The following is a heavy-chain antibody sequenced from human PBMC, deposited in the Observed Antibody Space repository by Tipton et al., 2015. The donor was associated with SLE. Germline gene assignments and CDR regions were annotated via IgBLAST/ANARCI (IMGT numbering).Heavy chain of an antibody. CDR3: ARRGQLGNRDH. D-gene: IGHD5-18*01. V-gene: IGHV4-31*03. Sequence: TLSLTCTVSGGSISSGGYYWSWIRQHPGKGLEWIGYIYYSGSTYYNPSLKSRVTISVDTSKNQFSLKLSSVTAADTAVYYCARRGQLGNRDHWGQGTLVTVSS. J-gene: IGHJ4*02. CDR2: IYYSGST. CDR1: GGSISSGGYY.